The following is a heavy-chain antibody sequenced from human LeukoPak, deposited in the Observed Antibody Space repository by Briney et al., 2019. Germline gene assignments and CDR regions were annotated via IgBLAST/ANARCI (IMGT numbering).Heavy chain of an antibody. D-gene: IGHD3-10*01. Sequence: PGGSLRLSCAASGFTFSSNAMHWVRQAPGKGLEWVAVISYDGSSKYYADSVKGRFTISRDNSKNTLYLQMNSLRVEDTAVYYCAKGAGRSTHYFDYWGQGTLVTVSS. CDR2: ISYDGSSK. V-gene: IGHV3-30-3*01. CDR1: GFTFSSNA. CDR3: AKGAGRSTHYFDY. J-gene: IGHJ4*02.